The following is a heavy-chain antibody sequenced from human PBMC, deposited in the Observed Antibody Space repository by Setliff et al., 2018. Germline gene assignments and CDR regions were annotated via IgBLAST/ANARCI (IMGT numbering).Heavy chain of an antibody. D-gene: IGHD3-3*01. V-gene: IGHV1-46*01. CDR3: ARERKAKNFWGEYLDY. Sequence: ASVKVSCKASGYTFTTYYMHWVRQAPGQGLEWMGVINPSDGSATYAQKFQGSVKMTSDTSTSTVYMQLSSLRSDDTAVYYCARERKAKNFWGEYLDYWGQGTMVTVSS. CDR2: INPSDGSA. J-gene: IGHJ4*02. CDR1: GYTFTTYY.